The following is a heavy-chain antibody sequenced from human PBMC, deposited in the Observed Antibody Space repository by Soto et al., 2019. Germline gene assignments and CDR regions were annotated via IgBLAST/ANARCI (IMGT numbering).Heavy chain of an antibody. V-gene: IGHV1-46*01. CDR1: GYTFISYY. D-gene: IGHD2-15*01. CDR3: ASPALGGSYYYYYGMDV. Sequence: QVQLVQSGAEVKKPGASVKVSCKASGYTFISYYMHWVRQAPGQGLEWMGIINPSGGSTSYAQKFQGRVTMTRDTSTRTLYMELSSLRSEDTAVYYCASPALGGSYYYYYGMDVWGQGTTVTVSS. J-gene: IGHJ6*02. CDR2: INPSGGST.